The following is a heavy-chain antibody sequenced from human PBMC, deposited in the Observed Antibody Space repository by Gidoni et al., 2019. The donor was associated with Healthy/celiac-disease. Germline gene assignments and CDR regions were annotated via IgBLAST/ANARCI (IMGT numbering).Heavy chain of an antibody. CDR2: ISYDGSNK. CDR3: ARCSRDTAMPTCSMDV. CDR1: GFTLSSYA. V-gene: IGHV3-30-3*01. Sequence: QVQLVESGGGVVQPGRSLRLSCAASGFTLSSYAMHGGRQAPGKGLEWGAVISYDGSNKYSADSVKGRFTISRDNSKNTLYPQMNSLRAEDTAVYYCARCSRDTAMPTCSMDVWGQGTTVTVSS. D-gene: IGHD5-18*01. J-gene: IGHJ6*02.